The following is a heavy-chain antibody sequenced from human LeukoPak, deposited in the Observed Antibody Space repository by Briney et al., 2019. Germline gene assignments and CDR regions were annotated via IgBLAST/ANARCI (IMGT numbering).Heavy chain of an antibody. CDR2: ISGSGGST. Sequence: PAGGSLRLSCAASGFTFSSYAMSWVRQAPGKGLEWVSAISGSGGSTYYADSVKGRFTISRDNSKNTLYLQMNSLRAEDTAVYYCAKDRNGYSSGWSPFDYWGQGTLVTVSS. CDR1: GFTFSSYA. J-gene: IGHJ4*02. CDR3: AKDRNGYSSGWSPFDY. D-gene: IGHD6-19*01. V-gene: IGHV3-23*01.